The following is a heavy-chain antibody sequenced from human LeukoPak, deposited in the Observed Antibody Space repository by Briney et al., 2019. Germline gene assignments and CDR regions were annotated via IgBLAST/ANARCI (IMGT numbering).Heavy chain of an antibody. CDR2: INPNSGGT. D-gene: IGHD6-19*01. CDR3: AREAGSSGSDYFDY. CDR1: GYTFTGYY. Sequence: GASVKASRKASGYTFTGYYMHWVRQAPGQGLEWMGWINPNSGGTNYAQKFQGRVTMTRDTSISTAYMELSRLRSDDTAVYYCAREAGSSGSDYFDYWGQGTLVTVSS. J-gene: IGHJ4*02. V-gene: IGHV1-2*02.